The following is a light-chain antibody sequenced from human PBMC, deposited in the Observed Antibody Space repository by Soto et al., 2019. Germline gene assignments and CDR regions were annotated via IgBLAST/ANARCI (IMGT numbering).Light chain of an antibody. CDR3: LQGVYWPPGRA. CDR1: RSLLYSDGNTY. Sequence: DVVMTQSPLSLPVTLGQPASISCRSSRSLLYSDGNTYLNWFQQRPVQPPRRLIYKVSNRDSGDPDRCSGSGSHTDFTMKISRVEAEDVGVYYCLQGVYWPPGRAFGQGTKVEIK. J-gene: IGKJ1*01. CDR2: KVS. V-gene: IGKV2-30*01.